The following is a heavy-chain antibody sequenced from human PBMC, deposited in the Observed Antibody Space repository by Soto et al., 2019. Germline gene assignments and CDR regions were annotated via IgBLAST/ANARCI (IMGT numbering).Heavy chain of an antibody. J-gene: IGHJ4*02. V-gene: IGHV3-23*01. CDR1: GFTFSGYA. CDR3: AKCHDTSGYSVSDY. D-gene: IGHD3-22*01. Sequence: GGSLRLSCAASGFTFSGYAMRWVRQAPGKGLEWVSSISGSGGSTSYADSVKGRFTISRDNSKNTLYLQMKSLTAEDTAVYYCAKCHDTSGYSVSDYWGQGTLVTVSS. CDR2: ISGSGGST.